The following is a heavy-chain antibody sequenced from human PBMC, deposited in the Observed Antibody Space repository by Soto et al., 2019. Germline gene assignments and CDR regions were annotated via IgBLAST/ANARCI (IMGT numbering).Heavy chain of an antibody. D-gene: IGHD1-7*01. CDR2: IISGGGGST. J-gene: IGHJ4*02. CDR3: AKEGSGTGTDTLHY. Sequence: GGSLRLSCAASGFTFSSYAMSWVRQAPGKGLEWVSSIISGGGGSTYYANSVKGRFTISRDNSESMVFLQMNSLRAEDTAVYYCAKEGSGTGTDTLHYWGQGTLVTVSS. V-gene: IGHV3-23*01. CDR1: GFTFSSYA.